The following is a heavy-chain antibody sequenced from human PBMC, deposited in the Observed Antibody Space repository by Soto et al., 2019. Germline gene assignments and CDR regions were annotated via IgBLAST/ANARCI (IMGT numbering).Heavy chain of an antibody. V-gene: IGHV3-74*01. CDR2: INSDGSST. J-gene: IGHJ6*03. CDR1: GFTFSSYW. CDR3: AKFTIFGVVIPRGSYMDV. D-gene: IGHD3-3*01. Sequence: GGSLRLSCAASGFTFSSYWMHWVRQAPGKGLVWVSRINSDGSSTNYADSVKGRFTISRDNAKNTLYLQMNSLRAEDTAVYYCAKFTIFGVVIPRGSYMDVWGKGTTVTVSS.